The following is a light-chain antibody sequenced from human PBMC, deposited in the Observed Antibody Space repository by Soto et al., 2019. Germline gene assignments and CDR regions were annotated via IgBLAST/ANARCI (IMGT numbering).Light chain of an antibody. V-gene: IGLV2-14*01. CDR3: SSYTANTTPL. CDR2: EVS. Sequence: QPVLTQPASVSGSPGQSITISCTGTSDDVGGYAYVSWYQHYPGKAPKLIISEVSNRPSGVSDRFSGSRSGNTASLTISGLQAEDEADYYCSSYTANTTPLFGGGTKLTVL. CDR1: SDDVGGYAY. J-gene: IGLJ2*01.